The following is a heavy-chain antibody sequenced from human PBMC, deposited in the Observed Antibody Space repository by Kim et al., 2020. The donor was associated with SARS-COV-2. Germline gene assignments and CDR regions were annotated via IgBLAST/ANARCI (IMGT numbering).Heavy chain of an antibody. Sequence: SETLSLTCAVYGGSFSGYYWSWIRQPPGKGLEWIGEINHSGSTNYNPSLKSRVTISVDTSKNQFSLKLSSVTAADTAVYYCARHTSVLRYFLAERKNSNFDYWGQGTLVTVSS. CDR1: GGSFSGYY. J-gene: IGHJ4*02. CDR3: ARHTSVLRYFLAERKNSNFDY. V-gene: IGHV4-34*01. D-gene: IGHD3-9*01. CDR2: INHSGST.